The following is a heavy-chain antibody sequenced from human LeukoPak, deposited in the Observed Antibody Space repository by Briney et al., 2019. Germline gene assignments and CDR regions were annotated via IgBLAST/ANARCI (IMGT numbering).Heavy chain of an antibody. V-gene: IGHV1-69*06. Sequence: SVKVSCKASGGTFSSYAISWVRQAPGQGLEWMGGIIPIFGTANYAQKFQGRVTITADKSTSTAYMELSSLRSEDTALYYCARVSKGYCGGYCYSDYWGQGTLVTVSS. J-gene: IGHJ4*02. D-gene: IGHD2-21*02. CDR3: ARVSKGYCGGYCYSDY. CDR1: GGTFSSYA. CDR2: IIPIFGTA.